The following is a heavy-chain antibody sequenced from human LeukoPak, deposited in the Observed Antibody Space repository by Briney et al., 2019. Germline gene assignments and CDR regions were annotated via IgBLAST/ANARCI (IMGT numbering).Heavy chain of an antibody. Sequence: PGGSLRLSCTFSGFTFTDFWMKWVPQAPGKGLEWVASINNDGSGKYSVDSVRDRVTISRDNAKNSLHLQINSLTVEDTAIYYCVRDDGDVWGKGTTVTVSS. CDR2: INNDGSGK. J-gene: IGHJ6*04. CDR3: VRDDGDV. CDR1: GFTFTDFW. V-gene: IGHV3-7*03.